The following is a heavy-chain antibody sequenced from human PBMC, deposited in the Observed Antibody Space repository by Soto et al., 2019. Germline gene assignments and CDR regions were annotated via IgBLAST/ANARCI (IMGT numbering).Heavy chain of an antibody. V-gene: IGHV2-70*04. CDR1: GFSLTTRGMH. J-gene: IGHJ4*02. D-gene: IGHD4-17*01. Sequence: SGPTLVNPTQTLTLTCTFSGFSLTTRGMHVSWIRQSPGKALEWLARIDWDDGKLYSTSLRTRLSISKDTSKHQVVLKMTSMAPRDTATYYCARTYDYGDYGVLDYWGQGILVTVSS. CDR3: ARTYDYGDYGVLDY. CDR2: IDWDDGK.